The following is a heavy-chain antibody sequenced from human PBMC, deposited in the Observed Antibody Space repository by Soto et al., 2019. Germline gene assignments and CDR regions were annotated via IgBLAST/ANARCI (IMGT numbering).Heavy chain of an antibody. D-gene: IGHD3-22*01. Sequence: SKTLSLTCSVSGVSIGSTNHYWGWIRQPPGKGFEWIGIVHYTGQTYYNPSLKSRVTVSVDTSQTHFSLKLSSVTAADTAVYYCARHNYHSSGPSAYWGQGTLVTVSS. J-gene: IGHJ4*02. CDR3: ARHNYHSSGPSAY. V-gene: IGHV4-39*01. CDR1: GVSIGSTNHY. CDR2: VHYTGQT.